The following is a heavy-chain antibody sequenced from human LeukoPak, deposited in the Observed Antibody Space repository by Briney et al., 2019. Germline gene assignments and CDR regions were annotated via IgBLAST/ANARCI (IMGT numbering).Heavy chain of an antibody. V-gene: IGHV3-23*01. CDR3: ARGYCSGGSCYAFFDY. CDR1: GFMFTTYA. J-gene: IGHJ4*02. CDR2: IGGDGGRT. Sequence: PGGSLRLSCAASGFMFTTYAMSWVRQAPGKGLEWVSAIGGDGGRTYYADSVKGRFTISRDNTKNSLYLQMNSLRAEDTAVYYCARGYCSGGSCYAFFDYWGQGTLVTVSS. D-gene: IGHD2-15*01.